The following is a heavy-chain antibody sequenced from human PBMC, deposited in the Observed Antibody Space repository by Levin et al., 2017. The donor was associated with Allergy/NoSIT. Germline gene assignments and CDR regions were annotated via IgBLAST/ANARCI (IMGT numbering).Heavy chain of an antibody. CDR1: GFTFSSYG. V-gene: IGHV3-30*18. J-gene: IGHJ6*03. CDR2: ISYDGSNK. CDR3: AKDRRTIWFGELFRGTYYYYYMDV. D-gene: IGHD3-10*01. Sequence: GGSLRLSCAASGFTFSSYGMHWVRQAPGKGLEWVAVISYDGSNKYYADSVKGRFTISRDNSKNTLYLQMNSLRAEDTAVYYCAKDRRTIWFGELFRGTYYYYYMDVWGKGTTVTVSS.